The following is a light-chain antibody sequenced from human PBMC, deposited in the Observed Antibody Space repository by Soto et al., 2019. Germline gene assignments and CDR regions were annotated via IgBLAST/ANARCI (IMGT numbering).Light chain of an antibody. J-gene: IGLJ3*02. CDR2: RNN. Sequence: QSVLTQPPSASGTPGQRVTISCSGSSSNIGSNYVYWYQHPPGAAPTLLIYRNNQRPSEVPDRLSASTSGTSASLAISGLRSEDEADYYCAAWDDSVSGWVFGGGTKLTVL. V-gene: IGLV1-47*01. CDR3: AAWDDSVSGWV. CDR1: SSNIGSNY.